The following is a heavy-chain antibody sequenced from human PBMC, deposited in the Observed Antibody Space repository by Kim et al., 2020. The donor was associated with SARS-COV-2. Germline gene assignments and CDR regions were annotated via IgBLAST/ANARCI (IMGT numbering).Heavy chain of an antibody. CDR3: ARNNSGYN. CDR2: SGDT. V-gene: IGHV1-2*02. J-gene: IGHJ4*02. D-gene: IGHD3-22*01. Sequence: SGDTNYAKKFQGRVTMTRDTSISTAYMELNRLTSDDTAVYYCARNNSGYNWGQGTLVTVSS.